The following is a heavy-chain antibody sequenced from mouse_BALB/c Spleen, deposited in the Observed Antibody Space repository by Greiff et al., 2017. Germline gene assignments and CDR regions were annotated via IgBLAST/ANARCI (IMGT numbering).Heavy chain of an antibody. Sequence: QVQLQQPGAELVKPGASVKLSCKASGYTFTSYWMHWVKQRPGQGLEWIGEIDPSDSYTNYNQKFKGKATLTVDKSSSTAYMQLSSLTSEDSAVYYCARSGTTATLYYFDYWGQGTTLTVSS. CDR3: ARSGTTATLYYFDY. V-gene: IGHV1-69*02. CDR1: GYTFTSYW. J-gene: IGHJ2*01. CDR2: IDPSDSYT. D-gene: IGHD1-2*01.